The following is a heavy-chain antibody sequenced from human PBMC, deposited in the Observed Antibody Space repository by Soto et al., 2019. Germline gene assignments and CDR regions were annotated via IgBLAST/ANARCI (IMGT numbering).Heavy chain of an antibody. J-gene: IGHJ5*02. CDR3: ARTADSSSYDP. V-gene: IGHV1-18*01. Sequence: ASVKVSCKTSGYTFTTYGISWVRQAPGQGLEWMGWISAYNGNTSYAQKIQDRVTMTTDTSTSTAYMELRSLRYDDTAVYYCARTADSSSYDPWGQGTLVTVSS. CDR2: ISAYNGNT. D-gene: IGHD6-6*01. CDR1: GYTFTTYG.